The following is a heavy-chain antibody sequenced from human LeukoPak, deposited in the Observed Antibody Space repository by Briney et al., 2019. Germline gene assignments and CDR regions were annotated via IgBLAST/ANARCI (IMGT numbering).Heavy chain of an antibody. CDR2: INHSGST. J-gene: IGHJ4*02. CDR3: ARWKDTALFPYYFDY. CDR1: GGSFSGYY. D-gene: IGHD5-18*01. Sequence: SETLSLTCAVYGGSFSGYYWSWIRQPPGKGLEWIGEINHSGSTNYNPSLKSRVTISVDTSKNQFSLKLSSVAVADTAVYYCARWKDTALFPYYFDYWGQGTLVTVSS. V-gene: IGHV4-34*01.